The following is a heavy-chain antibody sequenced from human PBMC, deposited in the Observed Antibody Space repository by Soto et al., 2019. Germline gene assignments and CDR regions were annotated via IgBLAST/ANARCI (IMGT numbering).Heavy chain of an antibody. J-gene: IGHJ6*02. CDR2: IDPSDSYT. V-gene: IGHV5-10-1*01. D-gene: IGHD6-13*01. Sequence: PGGSLKISCDGSGYSFTIYWISWVLQMPGKGLEWMWRIDPSDSYTSYSPSFQGHVTISADKSISTAYLQWSSLKASDTAMYYCARLFLGSIAAAPTGGMDVWGQGTTVTVSS. CDR3: ARLFLGSIAAAPTGGMDV. CDR1: GYSFTIYW.